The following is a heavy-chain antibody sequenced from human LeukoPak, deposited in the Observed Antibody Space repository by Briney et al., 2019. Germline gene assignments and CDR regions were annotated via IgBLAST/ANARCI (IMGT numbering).Heavy chain of an antibody. CDR1: GFTFSSYA. Sequence: PGRSLRLSCAASGFTFSSYATHWVRQAPGKGLEWVAVISYDGSNKYYADSVKGRFTISRDNSKNTLYLQMNSLRAEDTAVYYCAREETYYDILTGYYTSRYFDYWGQGTLVTVSS. V-gene: IGHV3-30-3*01. CDR3: AREETYYDILTGYYTSRYFDY. CDR2: ISYDGSNK. J-gene: IGHJ4*02. D-gene: IGHD3-9*01.